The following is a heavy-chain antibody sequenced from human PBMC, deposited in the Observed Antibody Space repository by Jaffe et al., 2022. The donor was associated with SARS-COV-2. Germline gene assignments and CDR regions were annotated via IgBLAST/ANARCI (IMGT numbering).Heavy chain of an antibody. Sequence: QVQLVQSGAEVKKPGASVKVSCKASGYTFTSYDINWVRQATGQGLEWMGWMNPNSGNTGYAQKFQGRVTMTRNTSISTAYMELSSLRSEDTAVYYCARHCSSTSCPRTYYYYYYGMDVWGQGTTVTVSS. V-gene: IGHV1-8*01. J-gene: IGHJ6*02. CDR2: MNPNSGNT. D-gene: IGHD2-2*01. CDR1: GYTFTSYD. CDR3: ARHCSSTSCPRTYYYYYYGMDV.